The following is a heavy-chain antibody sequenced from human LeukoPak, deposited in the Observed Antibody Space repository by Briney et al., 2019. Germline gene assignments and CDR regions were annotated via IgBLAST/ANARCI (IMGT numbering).Heavy chain of an antibody. CDR2: IIPIFGTA. J-gene: IGHJ6*03. CDR1: GGTFSSHA. D-gene: IGHD2-21*02. Sequence: PGASVKVSCKASGGTFSSHAISWVRQAPGQGLEWMGGIIPIFGTANYAQKFQGRVTITTDESTSTAYMGLSSLRSEDTAVYYCARDEAVVTSRTPRDYYYMDVWGKGTTVTVSS. V-gene: IGHV1-69*05. CDR3: ARDEAVVTSRTPRDYYYMDV.